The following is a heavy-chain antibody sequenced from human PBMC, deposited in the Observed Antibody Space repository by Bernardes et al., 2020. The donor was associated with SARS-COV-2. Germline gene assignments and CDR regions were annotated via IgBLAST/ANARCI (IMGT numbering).Heavy chain of an antibody. CDR2: ISYDGSNK. D-gene: IGHD1-26*01. CDR1: GFTFSSYA. J-gene: IGHJ3*02. CDR3: ARANGGSYYAAFDI. Sequence: GGSLRLSCAASGFTFSSYAMHWVRQAPGKGLEWVAVISYDGSNKYYADSVKGRFTISRDNSKNTLYLQMNSLRAEDTAVYYCARANGGSYYAAFDIWGQGTMVTVSS. V-gene: IGHV3-30-3*01.